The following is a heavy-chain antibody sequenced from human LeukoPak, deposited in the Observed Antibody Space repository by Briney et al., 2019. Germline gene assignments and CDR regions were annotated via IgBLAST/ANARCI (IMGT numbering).Heavy chain of an antibody. CDR1: GGSISSYY. D-gene: IGHD4-23*01. CDR2: IYYSGST. CDR3: ARAGSTVVPGWFDP. Sequence: KPSETLSLSCTVSGGSISSYYWSWIRQPPGKGLEWIGDIYYSGSTNYNPSLKSRVTISVDTSKNQFSLKLSSVTAADTAVYYCARAGSTVVPGWFDPWGQGTLVTVSS. V-gene: IGHV4-59*01. J-gene: IGHJ5*02.